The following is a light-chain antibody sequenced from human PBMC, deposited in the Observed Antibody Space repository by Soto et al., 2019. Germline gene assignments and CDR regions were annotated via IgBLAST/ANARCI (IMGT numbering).Light chain of an antibody. Sequence: EIVLTQSPGILYLSPGDRATLSCRASHTISSGFLAWYQQKVGQAPRLLIYDASNRATGVPDRFSGSGSGTDFSLTISRLEPEDFAVYHCQQRSNWPTFGQGTRLEIK. V-gene: IGKV3D-20*02. CDR2: DAS. J-gene: IGKJ5*01. CDR1: HTISSGF. CDR3: QQRSNWPT.